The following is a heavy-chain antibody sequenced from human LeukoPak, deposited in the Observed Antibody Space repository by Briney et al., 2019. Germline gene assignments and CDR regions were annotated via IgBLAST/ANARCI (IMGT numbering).Heavy chain of an antibody. Sequence: GRSMRLACAVAAFTPDSNAMCWVRQAEGNVLEWVSSTRFCVTTYYADSLGGRFTISRETSKNTLYLQMNTLRPEAPAVYYGGKEEVPSDDWGQGTLVSVYS. V-gene: IGHV3-23*01. CDR3: GKEEVPSDD. CDR2: TRFCVTT. CDR1: AFTPDSNA. D-gene: IGHD2-2*01. J-gene: IGHJ4*02.